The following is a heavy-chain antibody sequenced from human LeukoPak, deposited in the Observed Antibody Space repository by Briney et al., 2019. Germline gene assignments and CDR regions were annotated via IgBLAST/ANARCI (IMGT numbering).Heavy chain of an antibody. CDR2: ISCSNRYI. D-gene: IGHD6-13*01. J-gene: IGHJ4*02. V-gene: IGHV3-21*01. CDR1: VFTFSSYS. Sequence: GGTLRLSCAASVFTFSSYSMNCVRQAPGKGLEWVSYISCSNRYILYADSVKGRFTISRDNDKNSLYLQMTSVRAEDRAVYYCERGGYSSSWSFDYWGQGTLVTVSS. CDR3: ERGGYSSSWSFDY.